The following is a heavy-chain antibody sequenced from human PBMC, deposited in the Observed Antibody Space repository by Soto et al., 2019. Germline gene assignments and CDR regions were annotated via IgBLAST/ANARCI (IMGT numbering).Heavy chain of an antibody. J-gene: IGHJ4*02. Sequence: ASVKVSCKASGGSFSGQRVSWVRQAPGQGLEWMGGIIPFFGTARYSQKFEDRITITADESTNTVYMDLRNLTSEDTAIYYCAKSAPMDAGDKYYYDFWGQGALVTVSS. D-gene: IGHD4-17*01. CDR1: GGSFSGQR. CDR2: IIPFFGTA. CDR3: AKSAPMDAGDKYYYDF. V-gene: IGHV1-69*13.